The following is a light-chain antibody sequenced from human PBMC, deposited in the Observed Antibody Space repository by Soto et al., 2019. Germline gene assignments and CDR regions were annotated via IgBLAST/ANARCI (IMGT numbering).Light chain of an antibody. V-gene: IGKV1-39*01. CDR2: AAS. CDR3: QQSYSTPPT. CDR1: QSISSY. J-gene: IGKJ4*01. Sequence: DIPMTQSPSSLSASVGERVTITCRASQSISSYLNWYQQKPGKAPKLLIYAASSLQSGVPSRFSGSGSGTDFTLTISSLQPEDFATYYCQQSYSTPPTFGRGTKVDIK.